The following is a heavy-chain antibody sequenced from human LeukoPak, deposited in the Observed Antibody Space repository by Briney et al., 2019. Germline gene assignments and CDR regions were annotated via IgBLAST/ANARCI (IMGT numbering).Heavy chain of an antibody. J-gene: IGHJ6*02. Sequence: GGSLRLSCAASGFPFSTYGMHWVRQAPGKGLEWVAVISYDGSNKYYADSVKGRFTISRDNSKNTLYLQMNSLRAADTAVYYCARGRCSGGSCYYYYYGMDVWGQGTTVTVSS. V-gene: IGHV3-30*03. CDR1: GFPFSTYG. D-gene: IGHD2-15*01. CDR2: ISYDGSNK. CDR3: ARGRCSGGSCYYYYYGMDV.